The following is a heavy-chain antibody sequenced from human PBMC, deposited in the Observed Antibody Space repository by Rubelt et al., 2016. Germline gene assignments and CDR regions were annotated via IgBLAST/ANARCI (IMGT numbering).Heavy chain of an antibody. CDR2: IYYSGRT. Sequence: QLQLQESGPGLVKPSETLSLTCTVSGGSISSSSYYWGWIRQPPGKGLEWIGSIYYSGRTYYNPSLKSRVTISMDTSKNQFSVKLTSVAAADTAVYYCYRRGPHYAADDWGQGTPVTVSS. D-gene: IGHD4/OR15-4a*01. V-gene: IGHV4-39*01. CDR3: YRRGPHYAADD. J-gene: IGHJ4*02. CDR1: GGSISSSSYY.